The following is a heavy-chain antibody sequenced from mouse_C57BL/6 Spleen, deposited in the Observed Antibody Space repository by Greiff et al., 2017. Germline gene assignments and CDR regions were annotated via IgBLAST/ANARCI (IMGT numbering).Heavy chain of an antibody. V-gene: IGHV1-15*01. Sequence: VKLMESGAELVRPGASVTLSCKASGYTFTDYEMHWVKQTPVHGLEWIGAIDPETGGTAYNQKFKGKAILTADKSSSTAYMELRSLTSEDSAVYYSTRKGLRYGKYYWYCDVWGTGTTVTVSS. CDR3: TRKGLRYGKYYWYCDV. CDR1: GYTFTDYE. CDR2: IDPETGGT. J-gene: IGHJ1*03. D-gene: IGHD2-1*01.